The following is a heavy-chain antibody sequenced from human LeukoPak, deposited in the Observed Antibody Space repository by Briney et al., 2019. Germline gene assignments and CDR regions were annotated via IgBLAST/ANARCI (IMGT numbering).Heavy chain of an antibody. J-gene: IGHJ4*02. D-gene: IGHD3-3*01. Sequence: ASVKVSCKASGGTFSSYAISWVRQAPGQGLEWMGGFDPEDGETIYAQKFQGRVTMTEDTSTDTAYMELSSLRSEDTAVYYCYDFWTNDYWGQGTLVTVSS. V-gene: IGHV1-24*01. CDR3: YDFWTNDY. CDR2: FDPEDGET. CDR1: GGTFSSYA.